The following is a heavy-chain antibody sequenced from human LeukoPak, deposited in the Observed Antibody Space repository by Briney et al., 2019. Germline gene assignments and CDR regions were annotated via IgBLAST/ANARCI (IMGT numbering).Heavy chain of an antibody. CDR2: INPNSGGT. D-gene: IGHD5-18*01. Sequence: GASVKVSCKASGYTFTGYYMHWVRQAPGQGLEWMGWINPNSGGTNYAQKFQGRVTMTRDTSISTAYMELSRLRSDDTAVYYCARQPGQLEYYFDYRGQGTLVTVSS. V-gene: IGHV1-2*02. J-gene: IGHJ4*02. CDR3: ARQPGQLEYYFDY. CDR1: GYTFTGYY.